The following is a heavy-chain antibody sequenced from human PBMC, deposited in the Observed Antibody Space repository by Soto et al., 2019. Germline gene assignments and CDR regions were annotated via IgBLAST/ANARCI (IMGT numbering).Heavy chain of an antibody. D-gene: IGHD2-2*01. J-gene: IGHJ4*02. Sequence: EVQMLASGGGLVHPGGSLRLSCAASGSTFSSYAMSWVRQAPGKGLEWVSTISGSGGSTSYADSVKGRFTVSRDNSKNTLYLQMNSVRAEDTAVYYCAKDRYCSSTSCYAGFDYWGQGTLVTVSS. V-gene: IGHV3-23*01. CDR2: ISGSGGST. CDR3: AKDRYCSSTSCYAGFDY. CDR1: GSTFSSYA.